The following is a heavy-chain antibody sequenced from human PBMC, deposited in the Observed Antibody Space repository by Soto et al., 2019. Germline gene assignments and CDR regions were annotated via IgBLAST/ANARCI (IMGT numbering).Heavy chain of an antibody. CDR1: GYTFTSYA. Sequence: ASVKVSCKASGYTFTSYAMHWVRQAPGQRLEWMGWINAGNGNTKYSQKFQGRVTITRDTSASTAYMELSSLRSEDTAVYYCARGGYDFWSGYPNQFDYWGQGTLVTVSS. D-gene: IGHD3-3*01. J-gene: IGHJ4*02. V-gene: IGHV1-3*01. CDR3: ARGGYDFWSGYPNQFDY. CDR2: INAGNGNT.